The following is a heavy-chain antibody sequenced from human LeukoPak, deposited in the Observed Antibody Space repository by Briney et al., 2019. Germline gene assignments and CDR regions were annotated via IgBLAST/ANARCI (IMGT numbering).Heavy chain of an antibody. J-gene: IGHJ5*02. V-gene: IGHV1-2*02. Sequence: ASVKVSCKASGYTFTGYYMHWVRQAPGQGLEWMGWINPNSGGTNYAQKFQGRVTMTRDTSISTAYMELSRLRSDDTAVYYCARGSGIRYFDWLPNSNWFDPWGQGTLVTVSS. CDR2: INPNSGGT. D-gene: IGHD3-9*01. CDR3: ARGSGIRYFDWLPNSNWFDP. CDR1: GYTFTGYY.